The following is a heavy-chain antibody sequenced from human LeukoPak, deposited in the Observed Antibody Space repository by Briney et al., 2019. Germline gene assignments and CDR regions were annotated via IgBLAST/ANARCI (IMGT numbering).Heavy chain of an antibody. Sequence: GGSLRLSCAASGFTFSNAWMSWVRQAPGKGLEWVGRIKSKTDGGTTDYAAPVKGRFTISRDDSKNTLYLQMNSLKTEDTAVYYCTTDPTSRGLGWFLGRFDYWGQGTLVTVSS. CDR1: GFTFSNAW. V-gene: IGHV3-15*01. CDR3: TTDPTSRGLGWFLGRFDY. CDR2: IKSKTDGGTT. J-gene: IGHJ4*02. D-gene: IGHD4-23*01.